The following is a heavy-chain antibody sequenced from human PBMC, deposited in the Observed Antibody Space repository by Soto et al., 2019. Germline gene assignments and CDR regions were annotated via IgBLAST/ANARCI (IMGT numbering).Heavy chain of an antibody. J-gene: IGHJ4*02. Sequence: GVSLTLFCAASGNTTSRYPTSYVHKAPGKRLDCVSVVSGSGVRTFYADSAKGRFTISKDISRNSLSLQLDSLGVEDTAVYFCVKDDGDYPSTGPQWGQGTLVTVSS. CDR1: GNTTSRYP. CDR2: VSGSGVRT. V-gene: IGHV3-23*01. D-gene: IGHD2-21*01. CDR3: VKDDGDYPSTGPQ.